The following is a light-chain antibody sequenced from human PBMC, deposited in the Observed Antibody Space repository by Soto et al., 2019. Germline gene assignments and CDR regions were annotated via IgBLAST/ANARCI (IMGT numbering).Light chain of an antibody. J-gene: IGKJ4*01. CDR3: QQYNSWPLT. Sequence: EIVMSQSPATLSVSPGERATLSCRASQSVSSNLAWYQQKPGQAPRLLIYGASTRATGIPARFSGSGSATEFTLTISSLQSEDFAVYYCQQYNSWPLTFGGGTKVDIK. CDR2: GAS. CDR1: QSVSSN. V-gene: IGKV3-15*01.